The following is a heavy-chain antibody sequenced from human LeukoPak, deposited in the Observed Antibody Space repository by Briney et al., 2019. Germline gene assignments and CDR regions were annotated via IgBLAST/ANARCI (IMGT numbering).Heavy chain of an antibody. CDR2: IYTSGST. CDR3: ARIWYNGMASWFDP. Sequence: SETLSLTCTVSGGSISSYYWSWIRQPAGKGLEWIGRIYTSGSTNYNPSLKSQVTMSVDTSKNQFSLKLSSVTAADTAVYYCARIWYNGMASWFDPWGQGTLVTVSS. J-gene: IGHJ5*02. D-gene: IGHD1-1*01. V-gene: IGHV4-4*07. CDR1: GGSISSYY.